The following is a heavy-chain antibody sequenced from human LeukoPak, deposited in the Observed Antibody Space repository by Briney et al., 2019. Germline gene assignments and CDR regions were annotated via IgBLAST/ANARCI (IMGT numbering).Heavy chain of an antibody. D-gene: IGHD5-12*01. CDR1: GFTFSSYA. V-gene: IGHV3-23*01. CDR2: ISGSGGST. CDR3: AKDRREVVATVYDY. Sequence: GGSLRLSCGASGFTFSSYAMSWVRQAPGKGLEWVSAISGSGGSTYYADSVKGRFTISRDNSKNTLYLQMNSLRAEDTAVYYCAKDRREVVATVYDYWGQGTLVTVSS. J-gene: IGHJ4*02.